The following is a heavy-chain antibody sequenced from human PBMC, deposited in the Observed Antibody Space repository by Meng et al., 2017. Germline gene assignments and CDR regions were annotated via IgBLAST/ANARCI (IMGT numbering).Heavy chain of an antibody. J-gene: IGHJ4*02. CDR1: GFTFSTYW. CDR2: IKQDGSEK. CDR3: ARDSSGYYSNYYFDY. D-gene: IGHD3-22*01. Sequence: GGSLRLSCAASGFTFSTYWMTWVRQAPGKGLEWVANIKQDGSEKYYVDSVKGRFTISRDNAKNSLYLQMSSLRAEDTAVYYCARDSSGYYSNYYFDYWGQGTLVTGAS. V-gene: IGHV3-7*01.